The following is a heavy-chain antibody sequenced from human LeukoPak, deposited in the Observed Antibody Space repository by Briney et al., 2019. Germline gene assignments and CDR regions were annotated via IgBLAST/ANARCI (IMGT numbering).Heavy chain of an antibody. D-gene: IGHD3-22*01. Sequence: PSETLSLTCTVSGGSISSGSYYWSWIRQPAGKGLEWIGRIYTSGSTNYNPSLKSRVTISVDTSKNQFSLKLSSVTAADTAVYYCARLFDYYDSSGYFYWGQGTLVTVSS. J-gene: IGHJ4*02. CDR2: IYTSGST. CDR3: ARLFDYYDSSGYFY. V-gene: IGHV4-61*02. CDR1: GGSISSGSYY.